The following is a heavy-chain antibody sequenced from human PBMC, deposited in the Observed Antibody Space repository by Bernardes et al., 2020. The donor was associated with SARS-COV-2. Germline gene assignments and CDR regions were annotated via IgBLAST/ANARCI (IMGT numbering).Heavy chain of an antibody. V-gene: IGHV3-74*01. CDR3: VRGPSDGHGRFEY. CDR1: GFTFSNYW. CDR2: INGDGSRT. Sequence: SLRLSCAASGFTFSNYWMHWVRQAPGKGLLWVSRINGDGSRTTYADSVKGRFTISRDNTENTLYLQMNSLRAEDTAVYYCVRGPSDGHGRFEYWGQGTLGTVSS. J-gene: IGHJ4*02.